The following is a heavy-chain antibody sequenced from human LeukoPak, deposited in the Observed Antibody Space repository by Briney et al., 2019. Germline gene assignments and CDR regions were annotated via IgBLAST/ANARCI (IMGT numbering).Heavy chain of an antibody. Sequence: SETLSLTCTISRGSIGTYHWSWVRQPPGKGLEYIGYIYYNGNSNSGPSLKSRVTMSIDTSDNHFSLKLSSVTAADTAVYYCARLNYYDSSSYYFDSWGQGTLVSVSS. CDR3: ARLNYYDSSSYYFDS. CDR2: IYYNGNS. D-gene: IGHD3-22*01. V-gene: IGHV4-59*08. CDR1: RGSIGTYH. J-gene: IGHJ4*02.